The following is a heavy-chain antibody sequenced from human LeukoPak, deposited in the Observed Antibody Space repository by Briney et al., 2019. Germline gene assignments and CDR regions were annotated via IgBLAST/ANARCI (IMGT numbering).Heavy chain of an antibody. CDR2: IYYSGST. D-gene: IGHD1-26*01. CDR1: GGSVSSSSYY. Sequence: SETLSLTCTVSGGSVSSSSYYWGWIRQPPGKGLERIGSIYYSGSTYDNPSLKSRVTISVDTSKNQFSLKLSSVTAADTAVYYCARGQWELPKLDYWGQGTLVTVSS. V-gene: IGHV4-39*01. J-gene: IGHJ4*02. CDR3: ARGQWELPKLDY.